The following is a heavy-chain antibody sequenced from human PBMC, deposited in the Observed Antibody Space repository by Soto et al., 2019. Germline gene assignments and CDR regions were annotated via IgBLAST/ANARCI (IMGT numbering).Heavy chain of an antibody. Sequence: QVQLVESGGGLVKPGGSLRLSCAASGFSFSDYYMTWIRQTPGKGLEWVSYIANSGGKKDYADSVKGRFTISRDNAKNLLYLQMNSLRAEDTAVYYCARAAGWFDPWGRGTLVTVSS. CDR3: ARAAGWFDP. CDR1: GFSFSDYY. CDR2: IANSGGKK. J-gene: IGHJ5*02. V-gene: IGHV3-11*01.